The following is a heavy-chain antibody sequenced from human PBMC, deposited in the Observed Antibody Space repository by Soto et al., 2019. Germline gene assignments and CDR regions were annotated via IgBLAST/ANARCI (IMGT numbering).Heavy chain of an antibody. J-gene: IGHJ6*02. D-gene: IGHD4-17*01. Sequence: QLQLQESGSGLVKPSQTLSLTCAVSGGSISSGGYSWSWIRQPPGKGLEWIGYIYHSGSTYYNPSLKSRVTISVDRSKNQFSLKLSSVTAADTAVYYCARARTPTVTGNYYYYYGMDVWGQGTTVTVSS. CDR3: ARARTPTVTGNYYYYYGMDV. CDR1: GGSISSGGYS. V-gene: IGHV4-30-2*01. CDR2: IYHSGST.